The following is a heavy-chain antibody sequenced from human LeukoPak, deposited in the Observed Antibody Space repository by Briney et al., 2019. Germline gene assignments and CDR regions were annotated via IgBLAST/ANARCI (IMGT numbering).Heavy chain of an antibody. J-gene: IGHJ3*02. Sequence: ASVKVSCKASGYTFTNHYMHWVRQAPGQGLEWMGWINPKSGGTVYAQKFQGRVTMTRDTSSSTAYMELSRLRFDDTVVYYCARGPRITIFGVVMANDAFDIWGQGTMVTVSS. CDR1: GYTFTNHY. D-gene: IGHD3-3*01. V-gene: IGHV1-2*02. CDR3: ARGPRITIFGVVMANDAFDI. CDR2: INPKSGGT.